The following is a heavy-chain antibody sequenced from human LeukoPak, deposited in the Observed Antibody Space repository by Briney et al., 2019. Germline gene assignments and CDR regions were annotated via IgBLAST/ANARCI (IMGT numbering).Heavy chain of an antibody. V-gene: IGHV3-48*04. CDR3: AREAGSGSAAFDY. Sequence: GGSLRLSCAASGFTFSSYSMNWVRQAPGKGLEWVSYISSSSTIYYADSVKGRFTISRDNAKNSLYLQMNSLRAEDTAVYYCAREAGSGSAAFDYWGQGTLVTVSS. CDR2: ISSSSTI. D-gene: IGHD6-19*01. J-gene: IGHJ4*02. CDR1: GFTFSSYS.